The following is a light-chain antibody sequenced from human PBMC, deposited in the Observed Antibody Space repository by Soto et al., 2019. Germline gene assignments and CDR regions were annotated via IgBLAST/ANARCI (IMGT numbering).Light chain of an antibody. CDR1: QSVSSSY. CDR3: QQYGSSPVT. CDR2: GAS. V-gene: IGKV3-20*01. J-gene: IGKJ3*01. Sequence: EIVLTQSPGTLSLSPGERATLSCRASQSVSSSYLAWYQQKPGQAPRLLIYGASSRATGIPDRFSGSGSGNDFTLTNSRLESEDFAVYYCQQYGSSPVTFGPGTKVDIK.